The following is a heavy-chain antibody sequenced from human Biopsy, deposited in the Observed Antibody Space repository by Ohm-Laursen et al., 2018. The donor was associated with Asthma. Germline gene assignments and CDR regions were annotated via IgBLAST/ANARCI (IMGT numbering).Heavy chain of an antibody. D-gene: IGHD3-9*01. Sequence: ASVKVSCKASGYNFISFAIHWVRQAPGQRPEWMGWVNTGNGDTEYSQKFQGRVTITRDTSASTAYMELRSLRSEDTATYYCARTYYDFLTGQVKDVFGVWGQGTMVTVSS. V-gene: IGHV1-3*04. CDR2: VNTGNGDT. CDR3: ARTYYDFLTGQVKDVFGV. CDR1: GYNFISFA. J-gene: IGHJ3*01.